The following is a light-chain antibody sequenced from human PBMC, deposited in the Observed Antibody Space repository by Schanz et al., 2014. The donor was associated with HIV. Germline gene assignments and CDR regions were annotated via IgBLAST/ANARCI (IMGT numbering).Light chain of an antibody. V-gene: IGKV3-20*01. CDR1: QSVSSSY. CDR2: GAS. Sequence: EIVLTQSPGTLSLSPGERATLSCRASQSVSSSYLAWYQQKPGQAPRLLIYGASSRATGIPDRFSGSGSGTDFTLTISRLEPEDFAVYYCHQYDSPPWAFGQGTKVEVK. J-gene: IGKJ1*01. CDR3: HQYDSPPWA.